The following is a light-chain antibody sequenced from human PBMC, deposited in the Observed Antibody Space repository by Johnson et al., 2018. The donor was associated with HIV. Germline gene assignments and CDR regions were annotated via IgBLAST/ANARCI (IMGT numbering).Light chain of an antibody. Sequence: QPVLTQPPSVSAAPGQKVTISCSGSSSNIGNNYVSWYQQLPGTAPKLLIYDNNKRPSGIPDQFSGSKSGTSATLGITGLQTGDEADYYCGTWDRILSAYVFGTETKVTVL. V-gene: IGLV1-51*01. J-gene: IGLJ1*01. CDR2: DNN. CDR1: SSNIGNNY. CDR3: GTWDRILSAYV.